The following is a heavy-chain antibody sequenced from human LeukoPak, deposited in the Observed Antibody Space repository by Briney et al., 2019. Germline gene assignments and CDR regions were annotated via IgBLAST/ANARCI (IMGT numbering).Heavy chain of an antibody. Sequence: SQTLSLTCTVSGGSISSGSYYWSWIRQPAGKGLEWIGRIYTSGSTNYNPSLKSRVTISVDTSKNQFSLKLSSVTAADTAVYYCARGPRWYCSSTSCRRKYEYYYYYYMDVWGKGTTVTVSS. V-gene: IGHV4-61*02. J-gene: IGHJ6*03. CDR2: IYTSGST. CDR1: GGSISSGSYY. CDR3: ARGPRWYCSSTSCRRKYEYYYYYYMDV. D-gene: IGHD2-2*01.